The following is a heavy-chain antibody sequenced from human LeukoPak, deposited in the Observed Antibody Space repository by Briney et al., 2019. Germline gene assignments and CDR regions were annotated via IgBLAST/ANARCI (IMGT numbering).Heavy chain of an antibody. J-gene: IGHJ4*02. CDR2: IFYSGST. CDR1: GGSVSRSSSY. D-gene: IGHD2-2*01. Sequence: SESLSLTCTVSGGSVSRSSSYWGWIRQPPGKGLELIGYIFYSGSTYYNPSLKSRLTISLDTSKNQFSLKLSSVTAADTAVYYCARYVVSAAFFDYWGQGTLVTVSS. CDR3: ARYVVSAAFFDY. V-gene: IGHV4-61*05.